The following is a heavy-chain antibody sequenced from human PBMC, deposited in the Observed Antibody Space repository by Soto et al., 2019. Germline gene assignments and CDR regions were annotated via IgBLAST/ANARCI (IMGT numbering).Heavy chain of an antibody. CDR3: ATRSGGGGAFDF. D-gene: IGHD3-10*01. J-gene: IGHJ3*01. CDR2: IGRSGTTT. Sequence: VQLVESGGGLVLPGGSLRLSCSASGLTFSNYEMNWVRQAPGKGLEWVSYIGRSGTTTYYAASLKGRFTISRDNAKNSLYLQMNRLRAEDTAIYYCATRSGGGGAFDFWGQGTMVTVSS. CDR1: GLTFSNYE. V-gene: IGHV3-48*03.